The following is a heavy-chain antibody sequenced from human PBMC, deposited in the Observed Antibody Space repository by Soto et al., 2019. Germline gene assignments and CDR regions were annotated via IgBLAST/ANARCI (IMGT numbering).Heavy chain of an antibody. CDR2: IWYDGSNK. D-gene: IGHD4-4*01. CDR3: ARGGVTTNYYYYYYGMDV. V-gene: IGHV3-33*01. J-gene: IGHJ6*02. Sequence: GSLRLSCAASGFTFSSYGMHWVRQAPGKGLEWVAVIWYDGSNKYYADSVKGRFTISRDNSKNTLYLQMNSLRAEDTAVYYCARGGVTTNYYYYYYGMDVWGQGTTVTVSS. CDR1: GFTFSSYG.